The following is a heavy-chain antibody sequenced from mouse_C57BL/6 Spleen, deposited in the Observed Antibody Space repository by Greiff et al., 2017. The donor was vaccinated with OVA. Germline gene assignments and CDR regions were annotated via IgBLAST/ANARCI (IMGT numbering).Heavy chain of an antibody. Sequence: LMESGPGLVKPSQSLSLTCSVTGYSITSGYYWNWIRQFPGNKLEWMGYISYDGSNNYNPSLKNRISITRDTSKNQFFLKLNSVTTEDTATYYCARGLLRSPMDYWGQGTSVTVSS. CDR2: ISYDGSN. CDR3: ARGLLRSPMDY. CDR1: GYSITSGYY. V-gene: IGHV3-6*01. D-gene: IGHD1-1*01. J-gene: IGHJ4*01.